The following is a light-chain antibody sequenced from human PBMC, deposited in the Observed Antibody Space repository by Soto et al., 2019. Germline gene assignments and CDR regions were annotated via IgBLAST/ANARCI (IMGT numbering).Light chain of an antibody. CDR3: QQYGSWLT. Sequence: EIVLAQYPGPLSLSPGERSTLSCRASQSVSSSYLAWYQQKPGQAPRLLIYGAPSRATGIPDRFSGSGSGTDFTLTISRLEPEDFAVYYCQQYGSWLTFGQGTRLEIK. V-gene: IGKV3-20*01. CDR1: QSVSSSY. J-gene: IGKJ5*01. CDR2: GAP.